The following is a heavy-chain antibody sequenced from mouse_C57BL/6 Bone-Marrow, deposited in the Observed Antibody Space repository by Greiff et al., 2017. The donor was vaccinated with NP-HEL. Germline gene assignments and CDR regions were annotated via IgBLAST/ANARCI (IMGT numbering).Heavy chain of an antibody. Sequence: EVKLMESGGGLVQPGGSLKLSCAASGFTFSDYGMAWVRQAPRKGPEWVAFLSNLAYSIYYAHTVTGRFTISSENAKNTLYLEMSSLRSEDTAMYYCARQDDGYYYLDYWGQGTTLTVSS. J-gene: IGHJ2*01. CDR2: LSNLAYSI. CDR3: ARQDDGYYYLDY. D-gene: IGHD2-3*01. V-gene: IGHV5-15*01. CDR1: GFTFSDYG.